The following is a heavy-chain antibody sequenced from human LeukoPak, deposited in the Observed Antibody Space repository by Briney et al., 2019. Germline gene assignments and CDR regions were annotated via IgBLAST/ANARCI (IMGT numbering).Heavy chain of an antibody. V-gene: IGHV1-2*02. Sequence: GASVKVSCKASGYTFTGYYMHWVRQAPGQGLEWMGWINPNSGGTNHAQKFQGRVTMTRDTSISTAYMELSRLRSDDTAVYYCARDLDCSGGSCYPVLNYWGQGTLVTVSS. J-gene: IGHJ4*02. CDR2: INPNSGGT. D-gene: IGHD2-15*01. CDR1: GYTFTGYY. CDR3: ARDLDCSGGSCYPVLNY.